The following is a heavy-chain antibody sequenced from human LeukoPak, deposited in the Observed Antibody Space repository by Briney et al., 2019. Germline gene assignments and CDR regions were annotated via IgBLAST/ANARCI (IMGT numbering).Heavy chain of an antibody. CDR3: ARGGPYYDSSGYFDY. CDR1: GGSISIYY. D-gene: IGHD3-22*01. V-gene: IGHV4-59*01. Sequence: SETLSLTCTVSGGSISIYYWSWIRQPPGKGLEWIGYIYYSGSTNYNPSLKSRVTISVDTSKNQFSLKLSSVTAADTAVYYCARGGPYYDSSGYFDYWGQGTLVTVSS. CDR2: IYYSGST. J-gene: IGHJ4*02.